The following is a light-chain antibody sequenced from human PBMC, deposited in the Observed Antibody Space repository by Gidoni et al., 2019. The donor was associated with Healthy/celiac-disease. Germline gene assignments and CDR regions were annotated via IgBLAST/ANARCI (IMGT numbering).Light chain of an antibody. V-gene: IGKV1-39*01. CDR3: QQCNSTFA. Sequence: DIQMTQSPSALSASVGDRVNITCRARQSISHYLNWYQQKPGKAPKLLIYAASSLQSGVPSRFSGSGSGTDFTLTISSLQPEDFATYYCQQCNSTFAFGQGTKLEIK. CDR2: AAS. J-gene: IGKJ2*01. CDR1: QSISHY.